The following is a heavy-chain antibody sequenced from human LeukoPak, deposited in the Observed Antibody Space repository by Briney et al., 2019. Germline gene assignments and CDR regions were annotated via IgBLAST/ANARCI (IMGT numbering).Heavy chain of an antibody. CDR3: ARGGYSYKGAWFDP. Sequence: SETLSLTCTVSRDSISDYYWSWIRQPPGEGLEWIGYIYYSGSTNYNPSLKSRVTISVDTSKNQFSLKLSSVTAADTAVYYCARGGYSYKGAWFDPWGQGTLVTVSS. CDR1: RDSISDYY. J-gene: IGHJ5*02. V-gene: IGHV4-59*12. D-gene: IGHD5-18*01. CDR2: IYYSGST.